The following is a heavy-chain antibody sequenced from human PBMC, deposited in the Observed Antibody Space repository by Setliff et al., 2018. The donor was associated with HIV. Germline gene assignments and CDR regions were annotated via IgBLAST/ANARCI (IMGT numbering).Heavy chain of an antibody. Sequence: LSLTCTVSGGSINIFFWSWIRQPPGKGLEWIGYIYSDDGSTRYNPSLNSRAIISLDRSKSHFSLTLNSVTAADTAVYYCARDPKHSSSGGSCLGPFGYWGQGTLVTVSS. J-gene: IGHJ4*02. D-gene: IGHD2-15*01. V-gene: IGHV4-59*12. CDR2: IYSDDGST. CDR3: ARDPKHSSSGGSCLGPFGY. CDR1: GGSINIFF.